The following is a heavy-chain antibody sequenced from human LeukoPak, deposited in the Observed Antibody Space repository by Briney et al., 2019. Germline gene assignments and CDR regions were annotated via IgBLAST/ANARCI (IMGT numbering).Heavy chain of an antibody. V-gene: IGHV1-2*02. Sequence: VASVKVSCKASGYTFTGYYMHWVRQAPGQGLEWMGWINPNSGGTNYAQKFQGRVTMTRDTSISTAYMELSSLRSEDTAVYYCARAGKKWNPNWFDPWGQGTLVTVSS. CDR3: ARAGKKWNPNWFDP. J-gene: IGHJ5*02. CDR2: INPNSGGT. D-gene: IGHD1-1*01. CDR1: GYTFTGYY.